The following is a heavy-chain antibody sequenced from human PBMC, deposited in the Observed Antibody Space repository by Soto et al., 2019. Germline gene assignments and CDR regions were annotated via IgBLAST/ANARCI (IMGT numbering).Heavy chain of an antibody. CDR3: ASPPTNWDDDADTWFDP. J-gene: IGHJ5*02. V-gene: IGHV3-7*01. CDR2: INQDGGQT. CDR1: GFTFSRYW. D-gene: IGHD1-1*01. Sequence: GGSLRLSCGASGFTFSRYWMNWVRQAPGKGLEWVANINQDGGQTYYVDSVKGRFTISRNNAKNFLYLQMDSLRAEDTAVYYCASPPTNWDDDADTWFDPWGQGTLVTVSS.